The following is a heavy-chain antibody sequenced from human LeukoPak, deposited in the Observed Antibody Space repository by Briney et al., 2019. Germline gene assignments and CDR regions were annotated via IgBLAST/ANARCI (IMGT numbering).Heavy chain of an antibody. J-gene: IGHJ5*02. D-gene: IGHD1-26*01. CDR1: GLTFSSYA. V-gene: IGHV3-23*01. CDR3: AKDPTPYSGSYGDWFDP. CDR2: ISGSGGST. Sequence: PGGSLRLSCAASGLTFSSYAMSWVRQAPGKGLEWVSAISGSGGSTYYADSVKGRFTISRDNSKNTLYLQMNSLRAEDTAVYYCAKDPTPYSGSYGDWFDPWGQGTLVTVSS.